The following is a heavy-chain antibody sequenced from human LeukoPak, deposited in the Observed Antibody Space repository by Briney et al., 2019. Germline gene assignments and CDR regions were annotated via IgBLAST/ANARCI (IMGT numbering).Heavy chain of an antibody. V-gene: IGHV3-30-3*01. D-gene: IGHD5-12*01. Sequence: GGSLRLSCAASGFTFSSYTMHWVRQAPGKGLEWVAVISYDGSNKYYADSVKGRFTISRDNSKNTLYLQMNSLRAEDTAVYYCATPGYSGYDFDYWGQGTLVTVSS. CDR1: GFTFSSYT. CDR3: ATPGYSGYDFDY. CDR2: ISYDGSNK. J-gene: IGHJ4*02.